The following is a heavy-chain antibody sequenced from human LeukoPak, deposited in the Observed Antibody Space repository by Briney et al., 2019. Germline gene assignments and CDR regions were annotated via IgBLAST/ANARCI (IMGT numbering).Heavy chain of an antibody. J-gene: IGHJ4*02. CDR1: GYTFTDYY. CDR2: INPNSGGT. Sequence: ASVKVSCKASGYTFTDYYMHWVRQAPGQGLEGMGWINPNSGGTNYAQKFQGTVTMSRDTSISTAYMELSRLRSDDTAVYYCARGSSSWYDGDYWGQGTLVTVSS. D-gene: IGHD6-13*01. CDR3: ARGSSSWYDGDY. V-gene: IGHV1-2*02.